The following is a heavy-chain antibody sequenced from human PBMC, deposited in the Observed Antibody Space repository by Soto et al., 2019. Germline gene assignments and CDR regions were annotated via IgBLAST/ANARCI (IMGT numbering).Heavy chain of an antibody. CDR1: GFTVSSNY. Sequence: EVQLVESGGGLIQPGGSLRLSCAASGFTVSSNYMSWVRQAPGKGLEWVSVIYSGGSTYYADSVKGRFTISRDNSKNTLYLQMNSLRAEDTAVYYCARDLVVVATIGVKPNYYYYYGMDVWGQGTTVTVSS. D-gene: IGHD5-12*01. V-gene: IGHV3-53*01. J-gene: IGHJ6*02. CDR2: IYSGGST. CDR3: ARDLVVVATIGVKPNYYYYYGMDV.